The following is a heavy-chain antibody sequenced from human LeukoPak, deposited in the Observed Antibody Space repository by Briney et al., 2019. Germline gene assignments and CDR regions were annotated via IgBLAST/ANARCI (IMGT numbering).Heavy chain of an antibody. J-gene: IGHJ4*02. CDR1: GYTFTGYY. V-gene: IGHV1-2*02. CDR3: ARASPRCSSTSCYPYYFDY. Sequence: GAPVKVSCKASGYTFTGYYMHWVRQAPGQGLEWMGWINPNSGGTNYAQKFQGRVTMTRDTSISTAYMELSRLRSDDTAVYYCARASPRCSSTSCYPYYFDYWGQGTLVTVSS. D-gene: IGHD2-2*01. CDR2: INPNSGGT.